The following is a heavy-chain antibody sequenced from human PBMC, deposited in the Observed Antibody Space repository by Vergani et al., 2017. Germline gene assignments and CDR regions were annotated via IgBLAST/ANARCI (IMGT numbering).Heavy chain of an antibody. D-gene: IGHD3-3*01. CDR1: GGSISSYY. CDR3: ASLLVGTSYYDFWSGRRGMDV. Sequence: QVQLQESGPGLVKPSETLSLTCTVSGGSISSYYWSWIRQPPGKGLEWIGYIYYSGSTNYNPSRKSGVTISVDTSKNQFSLKLSSVTAADTAVYYCASLLVGTSYYDFWSGRRGMDVWGQGTTVTVSS. V-gene: IGHV4-59*12. J-gene: IGHJ6*02. CDR2: IYYSGST.